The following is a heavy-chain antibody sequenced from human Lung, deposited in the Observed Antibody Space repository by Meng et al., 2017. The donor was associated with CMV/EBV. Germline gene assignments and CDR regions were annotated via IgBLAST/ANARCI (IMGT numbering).Heavy chain of an antibody. CDR3: AREGRDDYNSPRDYFDY. J-gene: IGHJ4*02. Sequence: ASVXVSXKASGYTFTTNYIHWVRQAPGQGLEWMGIIDPNEGSTSHTEKFQGRVTMTRDTSTNTVYMELSSLRSEDTAVYYCAREGRDDYNSPRDYFDYWGQGXLVTVSS. V-gene: IGHV1-46*01. CDR2: IDPNEGST. D-gene: IGHD5-24*01. CDR1: GYTFTTNY.